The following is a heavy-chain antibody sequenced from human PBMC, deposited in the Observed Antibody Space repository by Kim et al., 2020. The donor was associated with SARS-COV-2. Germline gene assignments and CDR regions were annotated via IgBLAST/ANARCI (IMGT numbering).Heavy chain of an antibody. CDR2: IWKDGINK. V-gene: IGHV3-33*01. J-gene: IGHJ4*02. CDR3: GRDIRSGGGSDY. CDR1: GFTFSSYA. D-gene: IGHD2-15*01. Sequence: GGSLRLSCAASGFTFSSYAMHWARQAPGKGLEWVAIIWKDGINKYYADSGKGRFTISRDNSKNTVYLQMNSLRVEDTAVYYCGRDIRSGGGSDYWGQGTLVTVSS.